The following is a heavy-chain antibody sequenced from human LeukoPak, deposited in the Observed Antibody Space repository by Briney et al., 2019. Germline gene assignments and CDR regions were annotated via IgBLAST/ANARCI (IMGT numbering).Heavy chain of an antibody. D-gene: IGHD3-22*01. Sequence: GGSLRLSCAASGFTFSTNSMTWVRQAPGKGLEWVSIISGSGGSIYYTDSVKGRFTISRDNSKNTLYLQMNSLRVEDTAVYYCARYVSSGLDYWGQGSLVTVSS. CDR1: GFTFSTNS. CDR3: ARYVSSGLDY. J-gene: IGHJ4*02. V-gene: IGHV3-23*01. CDR2: ISGSGGSI.